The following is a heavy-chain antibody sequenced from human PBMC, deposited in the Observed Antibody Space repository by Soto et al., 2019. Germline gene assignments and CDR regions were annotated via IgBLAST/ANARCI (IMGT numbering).Heavy chain of an antibody. J-gene: IGHJ4*02. CDR3: TTGRDIVLMVYAMPFDY. V-gene: IGHV3-15*01. D-gene: IGHD2-8*01. Sequence: GGSLRLSCAASGFTFSNAWMSWVRQAPGKGLEWVGRIKSKTDGGTTDYAAPVKGRFTISRDDSKNTLYLQMNSLKTEDTAVYYCTTGRDIVLMVYAMPFDYWGQGTLVTVSS. CDR1: GFTFSNAW. CDR2: IKSKTDGGTT.